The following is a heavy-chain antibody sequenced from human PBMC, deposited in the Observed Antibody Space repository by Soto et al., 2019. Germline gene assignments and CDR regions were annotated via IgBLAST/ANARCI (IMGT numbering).Heavy chain of an antibody. CDR2: INPATGAA. V-gene: IGHV1-2*02. CDR3: ARGGGVGVAGSAAFEM. J-gene: IGHJ3*02. D-gene: IGHD3-3*01. Sequence: QLHLVQSGAVVKKPGASVTVSCSASGYPVTAYYMHWVRQAPGRGLEGMGGINPATGAAKYTQTFQGRVPRTRDTSTSTVFMELSGLTSEDTAVFYCARGGGVGVAGSAAFEMWGQGTLVTVSS. CDR1: GYPVTAYY.